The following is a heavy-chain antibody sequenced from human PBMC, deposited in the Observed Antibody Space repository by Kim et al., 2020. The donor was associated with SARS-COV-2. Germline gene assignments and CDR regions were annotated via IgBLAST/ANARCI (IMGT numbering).Heavy chain of an antibody. D-gene: IGHD1-26*01. V-gene: IGHV1-69*13. J-gene: IGHJ4*02. CDR2: IIPIFGTA. CDR3: ARDLWEHRTTDPGADY. Sequence: SVKVSCKASGGTFSSYAISWVRQAPGQGLEWMGGIIPIFGTANYAQKFQGRVTITADESTSTAYMELSSLRSEDTAVYYCARDLWEHRTTDPGADYWGQGTLVTVSS. CDR1: GGTFSSYA.